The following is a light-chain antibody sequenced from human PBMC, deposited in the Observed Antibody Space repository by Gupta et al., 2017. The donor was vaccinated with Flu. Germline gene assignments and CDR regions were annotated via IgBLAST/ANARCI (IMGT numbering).Light chain of an antibody. CDR3: QVWDSSSDHVV. CDR1: NIGTKG. CDR2: DDT. J-gene: IGLJ2*01. V-gene: IGLV3-21*02. Sequence: GGNNIGTKGVHWYQQKPGQAPVLVVYDDTERPSGIPERFSGSNSGNTATLTISRVEAGDEADYYCQVWDSSSDHVVFGGGTKLTVL.